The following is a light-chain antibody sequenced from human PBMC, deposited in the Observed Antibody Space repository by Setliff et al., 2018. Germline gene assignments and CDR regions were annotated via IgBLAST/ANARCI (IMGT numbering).Light chain of an antibody. CDR3: QVWDSDSEHYV. CDR1: NIGGKS. V-gene: IGLV3-21*04. Sequence: SYELTQPPSVPVAPGKTARITCGGNNIGGKSVNWYQQKPGQAPVLVIYYDSDRPSGIPERFFGSNSGNTATLTISRVEAGDEADYYCQVWDSDSEHYVFGTGTKGTVL. CDR2: YDS. J-gene: IGLJ1*01.